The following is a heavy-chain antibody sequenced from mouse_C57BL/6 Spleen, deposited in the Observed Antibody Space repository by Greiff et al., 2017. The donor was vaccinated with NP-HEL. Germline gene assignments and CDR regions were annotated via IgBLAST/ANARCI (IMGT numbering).Heavy chain of an antibody. J-gene: IGHJ3*01. Sequence: MQLQQPGAELVKPGASVKMSCKASGYTFTSYWITWVKQRPGQGLEWIGDIYPGSGSTNYNEKFKSKATLTVDTSSSTAYMQLSSLTSEDSAVYDCAREEDYYGSVAYWGQGTLVTVSA. CDR1: GYTFTSYW. V-gene: IGHV1-55*01. CDR2: IYPGSGST. D-gene: IGHD1-1*01. CDR3: AREEDYYGSVAY.